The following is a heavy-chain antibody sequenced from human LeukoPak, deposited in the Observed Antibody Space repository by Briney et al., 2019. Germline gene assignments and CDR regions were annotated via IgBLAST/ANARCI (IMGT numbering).Heavy chain of an antibody. Sequence: SETLSLTCTVSGGSISSYYWSWIRQPPGRGLEWIGYIYYSGNTYYNPSLKSRVTISVDTSKNQFSLKVNSVTAADTAVYYCARTKPLDPFDFWGQGTLVTVSS. CDR1: GGSISSYY. V-gene: IGHV4-59*01. J-gene: IGHJ3*01. CDR2: IYYSGNT. CDR3: ARTKPLDPFDF.